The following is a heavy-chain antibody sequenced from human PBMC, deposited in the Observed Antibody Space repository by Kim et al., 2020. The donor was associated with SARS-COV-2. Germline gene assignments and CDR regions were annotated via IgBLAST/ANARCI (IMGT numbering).Heavy chain of an antibody. J-gene: IGHJ6*02. V-gene: IGHV3-7*03. D-gene: IGHD6-13*01. Sequence: GGSLRLSCAASGFTFSSYWMSWVRQAPGKGLEWVANIKQDGSEKYYVDSVKGRFTISRDNAKNSLYLQMNSLRAEDTAVYYCASEGVGSSWYIGLPFWYYGMDVWGQGTTVTVSS. CDR2: IKQDGSEK. CDR1: GFTFSSYW. CDR3: ASEGVGSSWYIGLPFWYYGMDV.